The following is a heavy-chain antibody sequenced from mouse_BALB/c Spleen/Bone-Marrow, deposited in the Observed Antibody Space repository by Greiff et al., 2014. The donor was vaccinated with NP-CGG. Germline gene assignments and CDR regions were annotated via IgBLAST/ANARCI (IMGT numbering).Heavy chain of an antibody. CDR1: GFNIKDTY. V-gene: IGHV14-3*02. J-gene: IGHJ4*01. Sequence: VHVKQSGAELVKPGASVKLSCTASGFNIKDTYMHWVKQRPEQGLEWIGRIDPANGNTKYVPTFQGKATITADTSSNTAYLQLSSLTSEDTAVYYCASSGNYEGEDIDYCGQGISVTVSS. CDR3: ASSGNYEGEDIDY. CDR2: IDPANGNT. D-gene: IGHD2-1*01.